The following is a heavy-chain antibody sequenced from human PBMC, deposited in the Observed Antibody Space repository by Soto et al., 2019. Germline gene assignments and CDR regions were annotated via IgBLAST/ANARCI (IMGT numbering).Heavy chain of an antibody. CDR1: GCSISSYY. CDR2: IYYSGST. V-gene: IGHV4-59*01. Sequence: SETLSLTCTVSGCSISSYYWSWTRQPPGKGLEWIGYIYYSGSTNCNPSLKSRVTISVDTSKNQFSLKLSSVTAADTAVYYCAREGGGDYGMDVWGQGTTVTVSS. CDR3: AREGGGDYGMDV. D-gene: IGHD3-16*01. J-gene: IGHJ6*02.